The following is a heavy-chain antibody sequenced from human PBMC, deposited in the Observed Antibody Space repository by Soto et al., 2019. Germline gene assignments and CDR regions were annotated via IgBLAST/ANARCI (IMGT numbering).Heavy chain of an antibody. Sequence: LRLSRAASGFTFSDSWMSCVRQAPGTGLDWVGRIKSKSDGETTEYAPPVRGRFTISRDDSKNTLYLQMNSLKTEDTAVYYCAREDSIIRPAVSDFWGQGTLVTVSS. CDR2: IKSKSDGETT. D-gene: IGHD2-2*01. CDR3: AREDSIIRPAVSDF. V-gene: IGHV3-15*01. CDR1: GFTFSDSW. J-gene: IGHJ4*02.